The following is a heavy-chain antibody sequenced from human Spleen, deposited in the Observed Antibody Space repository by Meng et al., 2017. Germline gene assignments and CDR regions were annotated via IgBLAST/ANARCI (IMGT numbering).Heavy chain of an antibody. V-gene: IGHV4-34*01. CDR1: GGSFSDYY. Sequence: QVQLQESGAGLLKPSETLSPTCVVSGGSFSDYYWSWIRQPPGKGLEWIGEINHSGSTNYNPSLESRATISVDTSQNNLSLKLSSVTAADSAVYYCARGPTTMAHDFDYWGQGTLVTVSS. D-gene: IGHD4-11*01. CDR2: INHSGST. J-gene: IGHJ4*02. CDR3: ARGPTTMAHDFDY.